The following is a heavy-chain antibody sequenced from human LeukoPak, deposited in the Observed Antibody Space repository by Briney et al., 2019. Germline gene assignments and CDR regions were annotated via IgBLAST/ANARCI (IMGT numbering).Heavy chain of an antibody. V-gene: IGHV4-39*07. Sequence: SETLSFTCTVSGGSISSSSYYWGWIRQPPGKGLEWIGEIYHSGSTNYNPSLKSRVTISVDKSKNQFSLKLSSVTAADTAVYYCARVSGSYYGWFDPWGQGTLVTVSS. CDR2: IYHSGST. CDR3: ARVSGSYYGWFDP. D-gene: IGHD1-26*01. J-gene: IGHJ5*02. CDR1: GGSISSSSYY.